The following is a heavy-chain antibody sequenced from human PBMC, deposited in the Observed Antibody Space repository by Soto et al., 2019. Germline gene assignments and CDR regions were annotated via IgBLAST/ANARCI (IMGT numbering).Heavy chain of an antibody. Sequence: GASVKVSCKDSGYTFTSYGISWVRQAPGQGLEWMGWINPNSGGTNYAQKFQGWVTMTRDTSISTAYMELSRLRSDDTAVYYCARAIVGATFYFDYWGQGTLVTVSS. J-gene: IGHJ4*02. CDR1: GYTFTSYG. CDR3: ARAIVGATFYFDY. V-gene: IGHV1-2*04. CDR2: INPNSGGT. D-gene: IGHD1-26*01.